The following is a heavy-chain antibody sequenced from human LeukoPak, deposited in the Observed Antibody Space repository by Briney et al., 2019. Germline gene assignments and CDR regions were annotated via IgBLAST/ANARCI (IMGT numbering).Heavy chain of an antibody. V-gene: IGHV1-8*01. D-gene: IGHD5-18*01. Sequence: SVKVSCKASGYTFTSYDINWVRQATGQGLEWMGWMNPNSGNTGYAQKFQGRVTMTRNTSISTAYMELSSLRSEDTAVYYCAREGRQLWLEYQDFDYWGQGTLVTVSS. CDR1: GYTFTSYD. J-gene: IGHJ4*02. CDR3: AREGRQLWLEYQDFDY. CDR2: MNPNSGNT.